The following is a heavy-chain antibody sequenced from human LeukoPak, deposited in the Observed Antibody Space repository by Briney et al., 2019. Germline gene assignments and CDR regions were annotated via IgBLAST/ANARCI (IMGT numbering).Heavy chain of an antibody. CDR3: AKDIGSSGYYYPDY. J-gene: IGHJ4*02. D-gene: IGHD3-22*01. Sequence: GGSLRLSCAASGFTFENYAMYWVRQAPGKGLEWVSGINWNSGSIGYADSVKGRFTISRDNAKNSLYLQMNSLRAEDTALYYCAKDIGSSGYYYPDYWGQGTLVTVSS. V-gene: IGHV3-9*01. CDR1: GFTFENYA. CDR2: INWNSGSI.